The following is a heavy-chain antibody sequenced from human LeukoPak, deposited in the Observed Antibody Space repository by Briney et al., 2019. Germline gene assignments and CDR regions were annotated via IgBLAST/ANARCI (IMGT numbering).Heavy chain of an antibody. V-gene: IGHV1-69*06. CDR2: IIPTFGTA. J-gene: IGHJ4*02. CDR3: ARDEIIYGTSFDY. CDR1: GGTFSSYA. D-gene: IGHD2/OR15-2a*01. Sequence: ASVKVSCKASGGTFSSYAISWVRQAPGQGLEWMGRIIPTFGTANYAQKFQGRVTITADKSTSTAYMELSSLRSEDTAVYYCARDEIIYGTSFDYWGQGTLVTVPS.